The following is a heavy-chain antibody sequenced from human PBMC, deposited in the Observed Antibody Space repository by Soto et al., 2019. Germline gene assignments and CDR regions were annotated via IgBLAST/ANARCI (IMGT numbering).Heavy chain of an antibody. J-gene: IGHJ6*02. CDR2: IIGIFVTS. CDR1: GGTFSRYA. V-gene: IGHV1-69*13. D-gene: IGHD6-19*01. CDR3: ARDRQPYSSGWYGPSVTGYADYYYYYGMDV. Sequence: ASVKVSWKGSGGTFSRYAISWVLESPVQGREWRGGIIGIFVTSNYAQKFHVRVTITADESTSTAYMELSSLRSEDTAVYYCARDRQPYSSGWYGPSVTGYADYYYYYGMDVWGQGTTVTVSS.